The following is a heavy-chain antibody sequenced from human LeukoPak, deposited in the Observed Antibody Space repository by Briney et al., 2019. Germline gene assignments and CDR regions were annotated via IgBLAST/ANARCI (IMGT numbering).Heavy chain of an antibody. CDR3: ARGLGYCSSTSCPYYYYGMDV. D-gene: IGHD2-2*01. CDR2: ISYDGSNK. Sequence: GGSLRLPCAASGFTFSSYAMHWVRQAPGKGLEWVAVISYDGSNKYYADSVKGRFTISRDNSKNTLYLQMNSLRAEDTAVYYCARGLGYCSSTSCPYYYYGMDVWGKGTTVAVSS. CDR1: GFTFSSYA. J-gene: IGHJ6*04. V-gene: IGHV3-30*04.